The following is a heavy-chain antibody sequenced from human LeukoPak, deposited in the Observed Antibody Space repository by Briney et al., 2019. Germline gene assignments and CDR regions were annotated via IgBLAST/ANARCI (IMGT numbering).Heavy chain of an antibody. CDR1: GGSISSSSYY. J-gene: IGHJ4*02. V-gene: IGHV4-39*07. CDR2: IYYSGST. CDR3: ARVRDEFDY. Sequence: SETLSLTCTVSGGSISSSSYYWGWIREPPGKGLEWIGSIYYSGSTYYNPSLKSRVTISVDTSKNQFSLKLSSVTAAGTAVYYCARVRDEFDYWGQGTLVTVSS.